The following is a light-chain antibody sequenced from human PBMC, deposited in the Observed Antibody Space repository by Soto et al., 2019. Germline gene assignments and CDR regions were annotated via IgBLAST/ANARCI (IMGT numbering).Light chain of an antibody. J-gene: IGKJ4*01. Sequence: EIVLTQSPGTLSLSPGERATLSCRASQSVNNNYLAWYQQKPGQAPMLLIYGASRRATGIPDRFSGSWSGTDFTLTISRLEHEDFALYSCQQYDSSPLTFGRGTKVEIK. CDR2: GAS. CDR3: QQYDSSPLT. CDR1: QSVNNNY. V-gene: IGKV3-20*01.